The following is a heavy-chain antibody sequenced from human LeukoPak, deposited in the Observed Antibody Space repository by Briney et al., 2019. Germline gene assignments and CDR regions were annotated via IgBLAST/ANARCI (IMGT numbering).Heavy chain of an antibody. D-gene: IGHD1-26*01. V-gene: IGHV4-39*01. CDR1: GGSISSSSYY. Sequence: SETLSLTCTVSGGSISSSSYYWGWIRQPPGKGLEWIGSIYYSGSTYYNPSLKSRVTISVDASKNQFSLKLSSVTAADTAVYYCARGDVGFSRRRGLTKNFDYWGQGTLVTVSS. CDR3: ARGDVGFSRRRGLTKNFDY. J-gene: IGHJ4*02. CDR2: IYYSGST.